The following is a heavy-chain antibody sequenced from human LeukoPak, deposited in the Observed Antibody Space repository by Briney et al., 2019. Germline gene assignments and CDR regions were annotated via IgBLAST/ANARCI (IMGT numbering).Heavy chain of an antibody. D-gene: IGHD6-19*01. Sequence: ASVKVSCKASGYTFTGYYMHWVRQAPGQGLEWLGRINPNSGGTNYAQKFQGRVTMTRDTSISTAYMELSRLRSDDTAVYYCARDSHSSGWYLIGYWGQGTLVTVSS. J-gene: IGHJ4*02. CDR3: ARDSHSSGWYLIGY. CDR2: INPNSGGT. CDR1: GYTFTGYY. V-gene: IGHV1-2*06.